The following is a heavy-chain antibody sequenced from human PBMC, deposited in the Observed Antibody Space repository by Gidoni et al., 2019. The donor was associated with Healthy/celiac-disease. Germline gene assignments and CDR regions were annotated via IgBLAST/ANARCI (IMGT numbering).Heavy chain of an antibody. D-gene: IGHD6-13*01. Sequence: EVQLVESGGGLVKPGGSLRLSCAASGFTFSSHSMNWVRQPPGKGMAWVSSISSSSSYIYYADSVKGRFTISRDNAKNSLYLQMNSLRAEDTAVYYCARDITPYSSSWYDWFDPWGQGTLVTVSS. CDR3: ARDITPYSSSWYDWFDP. V-gene: IGHV3-21*01. CDR1: GFTFSSHS. J-gene: IGHJ5*02. CDR2: ISSSSSYI.